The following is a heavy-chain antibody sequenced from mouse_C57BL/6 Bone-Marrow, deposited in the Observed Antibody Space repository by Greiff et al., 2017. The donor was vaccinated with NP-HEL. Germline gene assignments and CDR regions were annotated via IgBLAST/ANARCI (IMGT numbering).Heavy chain of an antibody. D-gene: IGHD1-2*01. CDR3: TRVELRPSYGDYCDY. Sequence: EVKLVESGEGLVKPGGSLKLSCAASGFTFSSYAMSWVRQTPEKRLEWVAYISSGGDYIYYADTVKGRFTISRDNARNTLYLQMSSLKSEDTAMYYCTRVELRPSYGDYCDYWGQGTTLTVSS. CDR1: GFTFSSYA. CDR2: ISSGGDYI. V-gene: IGHV5-9-1*02. J-gene: IGHJ2*01.